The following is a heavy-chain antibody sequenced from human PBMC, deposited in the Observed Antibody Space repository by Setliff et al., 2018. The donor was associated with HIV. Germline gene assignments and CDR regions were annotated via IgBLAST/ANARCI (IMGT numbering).Heavy chain of an antibody. CDR1: GFTFSSYV. CDR3: AKVGQQLADWYFDL. Sequence: HPGGSLRLSCAASGFTFSSYVMHWVRQAPGKGLEWVAFIRYDESLTHYADSVEGRFTVTRDNPKNTLYLQMNSLRPEDTAVYYCAKVGQQLADWYFDLWGRGTLVTVSS. J-gene: IGHJ2*01. V-gene: IGHV3-30*02. D-gene: IGHD6-13*01. CDR2: IRYDESLT.